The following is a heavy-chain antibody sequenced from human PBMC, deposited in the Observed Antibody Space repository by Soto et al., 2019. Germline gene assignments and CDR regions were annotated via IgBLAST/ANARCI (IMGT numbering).Heavy chain of an antibody. J-gene: IGHJ4*02. V-gene: IGHV4-31*03. CDR3: ARVQTSYYYDSSGYPFDY. Sequence: SETLSLTCTVSGGSISSGGYYWSWIRQHPGKGLEWIGYIYYSGSTYYNPSLKSRVTISVDTSKNQFSLKLSSVTAADTAVYYCARVQTSYYYDSSGYPFDYWGQGTLVTVSS. CDR2: IYYSGST. D-gene: IGHD3-22*01. CDR1: GGSISSGGYY.